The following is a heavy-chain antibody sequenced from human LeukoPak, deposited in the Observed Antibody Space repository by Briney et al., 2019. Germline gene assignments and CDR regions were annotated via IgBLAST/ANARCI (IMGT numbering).Heavy chain of an antibody. D-gene: IGHD2-15*01. CDR3: ARDPSLFSGYFDS. CDR2: IYPRGST. Sequence: SETLSLTCTVSGGSISSYYWSWIRQPAGKGLEWIGCIYPRGSTSHDPSLKSLVSMSVDTSKNQFYLKLTSVTAADTAVYYCARDPSLFSGYFDSWGQGTLVTVSS. CDR1: GGSISSYY. J-gene: IGHJ4*02. V-gene: IGHV4-4*07.